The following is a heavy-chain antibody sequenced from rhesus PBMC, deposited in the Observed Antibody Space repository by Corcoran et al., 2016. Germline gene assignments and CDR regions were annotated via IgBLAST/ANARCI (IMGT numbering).Heavy chain of an antibody. Sequence: QLQLQESGPGLVKPSETLSPTCAVSGGSISSNYWCWIRQPPGKGREWIGRISGSGGHTDYNPPLKSRVIISTDTSKNQVSLKLSSVTAADTAVYYCVRGGGGRPIDYWGQGVLVTVSS. CDR1: GGSISSNY. J-gene: IGHJ4*01. CDR3: VRGGGGRPIDY. D-gene: IGHD6-25*01. CDR2: ISGSGGHT. V-gene: IGHV4-173*01.